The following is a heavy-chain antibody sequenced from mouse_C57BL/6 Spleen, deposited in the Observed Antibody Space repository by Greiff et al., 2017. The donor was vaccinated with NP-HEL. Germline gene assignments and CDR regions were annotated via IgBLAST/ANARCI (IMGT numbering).Heavy chain of an antibody. V-gene: IGHV1-82*01. CDR3: ARLPGTPDY. CDR1: GYAFSSSW. CDR2: IYPGDGDT. D-gene: IGHD4-1*01. Sequence: QVQLQQSGPELVKPGASVKISCKASGYAFSSSWMNWVKQRPGKGLEWIGRIYPGDGDTNYNGKFKGKATLTADKSSRTAYMQLSGLTSEDSAVYVCARLPGTPDYWGQGTTLTGSS. J-gene: IGHJ2*01.